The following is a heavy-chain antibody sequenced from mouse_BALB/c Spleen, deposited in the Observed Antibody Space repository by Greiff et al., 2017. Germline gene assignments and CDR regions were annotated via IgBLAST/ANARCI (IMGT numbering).Heavy chain of an antibody. D-gene: IGHD2-4*01. V-gene: IGHV1-4*02. CDR2: INPSSGYT. Sequence: QLQQSAAELARPGASVKMSCKASGYTFTSYTMHWVKQRPGQGLEWIGYINPSSGYTEYNQKFKDKTTLTADKSSSTAYMQLSSLTSEDSAVYYCAWSYDYDFDYWGQGTTLTVSS. CDR1: GYTFTSYT. J-gene: IGHJ2*01. CDR3: AWSYDYDFDY.